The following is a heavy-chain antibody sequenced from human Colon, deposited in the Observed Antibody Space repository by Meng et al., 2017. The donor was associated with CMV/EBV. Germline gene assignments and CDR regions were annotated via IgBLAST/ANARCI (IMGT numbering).Heavy chain of an antibody. CDR3: ARDLWSGSSDYFDY. V-gene: IGHV1-2*02. Sequence: QGQLVQPGAEVKKPGASVKVSCKASGYTFTGFYIQWVRQAPGQGLEWMGWINPKSGDTIYEQKFQGRVTMTRDTSISTVYMDLNSLRSDDTAVYFCARDLWSGSSDYFDYWGQGTLVTVSS. CDR1: GYTFTGFY. J-gene: IGHJ4*02. D-gene: IGHD3-3*01. CDR2: INPKSGDT.